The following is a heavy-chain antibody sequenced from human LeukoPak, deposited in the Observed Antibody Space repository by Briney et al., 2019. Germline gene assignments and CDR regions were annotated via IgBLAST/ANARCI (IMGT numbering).Heavy chain of an antibody. V-gene: IGHV3-30*18. CDR3: AKDRGYSHGFYY. D-gene: IGHD5-18*01. Sequence: GGSLRLSCAASGFTLSSYGMHWVRQAPGKGLEWVAGISYDGRSKEYVDSVKGRFTISRDNSKNTLYLQMNSLKAEDTAVYYCAKDRGYSHGFYYCGQGTL. CDR1: GFTLSSYG. J-gene: IGHJ4*02. CDR2: ISYDGRSK.